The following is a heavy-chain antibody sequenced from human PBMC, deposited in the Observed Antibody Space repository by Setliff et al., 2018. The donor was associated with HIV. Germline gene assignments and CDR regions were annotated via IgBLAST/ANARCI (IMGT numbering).Heavy chain of an antibody. V-gene: IGHV1-18*04. CDR2: ISTYNGNT. CDR1: GYTFTSYY. CDR3: ARGGVAVGDMTPSDY. Sequence: ASVKVSCKASGYTFTSYYIHWVRQARGQGLEWLGWISTYNGNTNYAQKFQGRVTMTTDTSTSTAYMDLRSLRSDDTAVYYCARGGVAVGDMTPSDYWGQGTLVTVSS. J-gene: IGHJ4*02. D-gene: IGHD6-19*01.